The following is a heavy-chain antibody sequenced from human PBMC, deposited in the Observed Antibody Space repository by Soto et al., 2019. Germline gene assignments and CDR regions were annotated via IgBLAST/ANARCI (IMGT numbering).Heavy chain of an antibody. D-gene: IGHD2-15*01. CDR3: AKLASGYCSGGSCYSEYFQH. J-gene: IGHJ1*01. Sequence: GGSLRLSCAASGFTFSSYAMSWVRQAPGKGLEWVSAISGSGGSTYYADSVKGRFTISRDNSKNTLYLQMNSLRAEDTAVYYCAKLASGYCSGGSCYSEYFQHWGQGTLVTVSS. CDR1: GFTFSSYA. CDR2: ISGSGGST. V-gene: IGHV3-23*01.